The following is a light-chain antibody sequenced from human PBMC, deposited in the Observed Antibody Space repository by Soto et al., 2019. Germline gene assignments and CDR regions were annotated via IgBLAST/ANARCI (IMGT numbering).Light chain of an antibody. CDR1: SSDVGGHNY. Sequence: QSVLTQPASASASPGQSITISCTGSSSDVGGHNYVSWYQQHPGKAPEVIIYDVNSRPSGVSDRFSGSKSGNTASLTISGLQAEDEADYYCGSFRSSSPLYVFGTGTKVTVL. J-gene: IGLJ1*01. V-gene: IGLV2-14*01. CDR2: DVN. CDR3: GSFRSSSPLYV.